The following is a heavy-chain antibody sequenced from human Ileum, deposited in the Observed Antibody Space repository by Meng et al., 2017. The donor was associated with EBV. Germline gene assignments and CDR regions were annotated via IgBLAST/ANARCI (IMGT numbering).Heavy chain of an antibody. CDR3: VRDGRSINLLDY. CDR1: GYSFNKFA. Sequence: VELVQSGSELKKPGASVKVSCKASGYSFNKFAINWVRQAPGQGLEWVGWINTKTGEPRYAQGFTGRFVFSLDTSVSTAYLQISSLKPEDTAVYYCVRDGRSINLLDYWGQGTLVTVSS. V-gene: IGHV7-4-1*02. J-gene: IGHJ4*02. CDR2: INTKTGEP. D-gene: IGHD2-15*01.